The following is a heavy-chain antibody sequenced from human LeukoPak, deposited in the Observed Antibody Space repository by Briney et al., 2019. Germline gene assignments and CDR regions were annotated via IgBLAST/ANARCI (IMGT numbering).Heavy chain of an antibody. Sequence: GRSLRLSCAASGFTFSSYAMHWVRQAPGKGLEWVAVISYDGSNKYYADSVKGRFTISRDNSKNTLYLQMNSLRAEDTAVYYCGRDAERWLQLVFQWGQGTLVTVSS. D-gene: IGHD5-24*01. CDR1: GFTFSSYA. V-gene: IGHV3-30*04. CDR2: ISYDGSNK. CDR3: GRDAERWLQLVFQ. J-gene: IGHJ4*02.